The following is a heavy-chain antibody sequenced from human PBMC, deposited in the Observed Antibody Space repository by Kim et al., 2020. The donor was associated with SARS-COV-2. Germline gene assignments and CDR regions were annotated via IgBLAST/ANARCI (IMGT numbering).Heavy chain of an antibody. J-gene: IGHJ4*02. D-gene: IGHD1-1*01. CDR3: ARDRTTGTTYGFDS. V-gene: IGHV3-11*04. Sequence: ANPMKGRFTITRDNAKNSLYLQMSSLRAEDTAVYYCARDRTTGTTYGFDSWGQGTLVTVSS.